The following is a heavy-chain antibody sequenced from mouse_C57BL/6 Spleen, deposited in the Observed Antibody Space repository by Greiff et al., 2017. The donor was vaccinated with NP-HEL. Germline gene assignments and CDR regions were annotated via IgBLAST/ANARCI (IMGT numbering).Heavy chain of an antibody. D-gene: IGHD1-1*01. J-gene: IGHJ2*01. CDR3: ARGGGSSD. V-gene: IGHV1-81*01. Sequence: VKVVESGAELARPGASVKLSCKASGYTFTSYGISWVKQRTGQGLEWIGEIYPRSGNTYYNEKFKGKATLTADKSSSTAYMELRSLTSEDSAVYFGARGGGSSDWGQGTTLTVSS. CDR2: IYPRSGNT. CDR1: GYTFTSYG.